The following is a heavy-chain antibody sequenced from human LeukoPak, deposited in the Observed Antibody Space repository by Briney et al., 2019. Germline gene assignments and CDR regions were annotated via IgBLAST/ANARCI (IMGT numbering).Heavy chain of an antibody. CDR3: ARPLFGSSPLDY. J-gene: IGHJ4*02. CDR2: IYSGGST. Sequence: SGGSLRLSRAASGFTVSSNYMSWVRQAPGKGLEWVSVIYSGGSTYYADSVKGRFTISRDNSKNTLYLQMNSLRAEDTAVYYCARPLFGSSPLDYWGQGTLVTVSS. D-gene: IGHD6-6*01. V-gene: IGHV3-53*01. CDR1: GFTVSSNY.